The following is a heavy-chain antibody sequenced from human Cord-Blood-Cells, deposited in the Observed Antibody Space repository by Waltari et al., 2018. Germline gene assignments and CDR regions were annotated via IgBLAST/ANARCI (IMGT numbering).Heavy chain of an antibody. D-gene: IGHD1-26*01. Sequence: QVQLQQWGAGLLKPSETLSLTCAVYGGSFSGYYWSWIRQPPGKGLERSGEINHSDSTNHHPSLKTRVTISVHTTKNQFSLKLSSVTAADTAVYYCARELGGATGGVYYFDYWGQGTLVTVSS. V-gene: IGHV4-34*01. J-gene: IGHJ4*02. CDR3: ARELGGATGGVYYFDY. CDR1: GGSFSGYY. CDR2: INHSDST.